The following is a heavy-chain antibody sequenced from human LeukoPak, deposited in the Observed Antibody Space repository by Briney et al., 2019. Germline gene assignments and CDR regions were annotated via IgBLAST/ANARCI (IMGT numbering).Heavy chain of an antibody. CDR2: INWNGGST. V-gene: IGHV3-20*01. Sequence: GGSLRLSCAASGFTVSSNYMSWVRQAPGKGLEWVSGINWNGGSTGYADSVKGRFTISRDNAKNSLYLQMNSLRAEDTALYHCARGQVWWLPLNYWGQGTLVTVSS. D-gene: IGHD5-12*01. CDR1: GFTVSSNY. J-gene: IGHJ4*02. CDR3: ARGQVWWLPLNY.